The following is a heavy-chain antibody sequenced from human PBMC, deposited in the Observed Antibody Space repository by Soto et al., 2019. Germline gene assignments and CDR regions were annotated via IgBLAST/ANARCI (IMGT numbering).Heavy chain of an antibody. Sequence: SETLSLTCAVYGGSFSGYYWSWIRQPPGKGLEWIGEINHSGSTNYNPSLKSRVTISVDTSKNQFSLKLSSVTAADTAVYYCARVGCSSTSGYWGIYYYYYYMDGWGKGTTVTVSS. CDR2: INHSGST. CDR1: GGSFSGYY. J-gene: IGHJ6*03. CDR3: ARVGCSSTSGYWGIYYYYYYMDG. V-gene: IGHV4-34*01. D-gene: IGHD2-2*01.